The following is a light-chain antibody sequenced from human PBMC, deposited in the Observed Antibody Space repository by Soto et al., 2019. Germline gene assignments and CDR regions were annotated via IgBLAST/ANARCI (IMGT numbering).Light chain of an antibody. CDR2: GAS. CDR1: QSVSSN. Sequence: EIVTTQSPATLSVSPGETATLSCRASQSVSSNLAWYQQKPGQAPSLLIYGASTRATDIPPRFSGSGSGTEFTLTITSLQSEDFAVYYCQQYKNWPPLTFGGGTKVDIK. V-gene: IGKV3-15*01. J-gene: IGKJ4*01. CDR3: QQYKNWPPLT.